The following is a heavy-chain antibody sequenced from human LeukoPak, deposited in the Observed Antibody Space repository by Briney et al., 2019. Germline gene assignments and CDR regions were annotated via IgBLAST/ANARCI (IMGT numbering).Heavy chain of an antibody. CDR3: ARDYTSGSGCIGDY. V-gene: IGHV3-66*01. CDR2: LYSGGST. D-gene: IGHD6-19*01. CDR1: GFTVSSNY. Sequence: GGSLRLSCAASGFTVSSNYMSWVRQARGKGLEWVSLLYSGGSTNYADSVKGRFTISRDNSKNTLYLQMNSLRAEDTGVYYCARDYTSGSGCIGDYWGQATPATVSS. J-gene: IGHJ4*02.